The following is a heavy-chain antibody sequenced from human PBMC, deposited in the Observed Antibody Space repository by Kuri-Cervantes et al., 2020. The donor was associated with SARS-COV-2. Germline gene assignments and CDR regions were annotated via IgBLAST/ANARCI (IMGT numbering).Heavy chain of an antibody. D-gene: IGHD2-2*01. Sequence: GESLKISCAASGFTFSSYAMSWVRQAPGKGLEWVSAISGSGGSTYYADSVKGRFTISRDNAKNSLYLQMNSLRAEDTAVYYCARDPRRPYCSSTSCSVYWGQGTLVTVSS. CDR2: ISGSGGST. J-gene: IGHJ4*02. V-gene: IGHV3-23*01. CDR3: ARDPRRPYCSSTSCSVY. CDR1: GFTFSSYA.